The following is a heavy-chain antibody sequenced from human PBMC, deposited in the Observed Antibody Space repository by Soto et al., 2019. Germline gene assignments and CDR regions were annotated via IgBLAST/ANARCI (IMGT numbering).Heavy chain of an antibody. CDR3: ARDGLELRRWFDP. CDR1: RGTFRSYA. D-gene: IGHD1-7*01. Sequence: ASMQVSCRVSRGTFRSYAISCVRQAPGQGLEWMGGIIPIFGTANYAQKFQGRVTITADESTSTAYMELSSLRSEDTAVYYCARDGLELRRWFDPWGQGNLVTVSS. J-gene: IGHJ5*02. CDR2: IIPIFGTA. V-gene: IGHV1-69*01.